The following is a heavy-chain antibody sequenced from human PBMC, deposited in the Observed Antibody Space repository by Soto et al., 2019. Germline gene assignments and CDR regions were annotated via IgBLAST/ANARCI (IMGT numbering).Heavy chain of an antibody. CDR2: IKSKTDGGTT. J-gene: IGHJ6*04. D-gene: IGHD3-10*01. CDR1: GFTFSNAW. V-gene: IGHV3-15*01. CDR3: TTEPTGSPFAALGV. Sequence: GGSLRLSCAASGFTFSNAWMSWVRQAPGKGLEWVGRIKSKTDGGTTDYAAPVKGRFTISRDDSKNTLYLQMNSLKTEDTAVYYCTTEPTGSPFAALGVWGKGTTVTVSS.